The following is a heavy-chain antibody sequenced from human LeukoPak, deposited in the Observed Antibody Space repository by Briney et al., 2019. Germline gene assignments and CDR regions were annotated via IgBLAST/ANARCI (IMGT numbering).Heavy chain of an antibody. CDR3: ARWGHFDTSGYFVVDY. V-gene: IGHV4-59*01. J-gene: IGHJ4*02. D-gene: IGHD3-22*01. CDR1: DGSISSYY. Sequence: TPSETLSLTCSTSDGSISSYYWNWIRQSPGKGLEWIGHIHYSGSTHYNPSLQSRVSISIDTSKNRFSLKLRSVTAVDTAVYYCARWGHFDTSGYFVVDYWGQGTLVTVSS. CDR2: IHYSGST.